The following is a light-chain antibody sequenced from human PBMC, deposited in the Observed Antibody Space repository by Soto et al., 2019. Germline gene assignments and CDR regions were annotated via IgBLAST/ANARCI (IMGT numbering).Light chain of an antibody. CDR3: SSYTSSTTLKV. Sequence: QSALTQPASVSGSPGQSITISCTGTSSDVGGYNYVSWYQQHQGKAPKLIIYDVSNRPSGVSNRFSGSKSGNTASLTISGLQAEDEADYYCSSYTSSTTLKVFGGGTKLTVL. J-gene: IGLJ2*01. V-gene: IGLV2-14*01. CDR1: SSDVGGYNY. CDR2: DVS.